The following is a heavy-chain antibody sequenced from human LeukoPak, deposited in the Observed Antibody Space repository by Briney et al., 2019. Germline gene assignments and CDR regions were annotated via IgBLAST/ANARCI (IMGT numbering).Heavy chain of an antibody. J-gene: IGHJ4*02. CDR1: GVSITNYY. D-gene: IGHD1-26*01. Sequence: TSETLSLTCTVSGVSITNYYWAWIRRPAGKGLEWIGRMYISGSTNYNPSLKSRVTISIDKYKNQFSLKLRSVTAADTAVYYCARDYLVGAPLDSWGQGTLVTVSS. V-gene: IGHV4-4*07. CDR3: ARDYLVGAPLDS. CDR2: MYISGST.